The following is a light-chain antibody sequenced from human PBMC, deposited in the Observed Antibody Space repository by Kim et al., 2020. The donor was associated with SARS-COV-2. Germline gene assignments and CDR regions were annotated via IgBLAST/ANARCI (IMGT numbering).Light chain of an antibody. CDR1: KLGDKY. CDR2: QDN. J-gene: IGLJ1*01. CDR3: QAWDSTTYV. V-gene: IGLV3-1*01. Sequence: SYELTQPPSVSVSPGQTASIPCSGDKLGDKYACWYQQKPGQSPVLVIYQDNKRPSGIPERFSGSTSGNTATLTISGTQAIDEADYYCQAWDSTTYVFGTGTKVTVL.